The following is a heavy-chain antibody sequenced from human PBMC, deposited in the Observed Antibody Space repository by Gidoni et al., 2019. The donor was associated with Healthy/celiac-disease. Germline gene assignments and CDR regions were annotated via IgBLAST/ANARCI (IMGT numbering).Heavy chain of an antibody. CDR2: ISSKGGST. CDR3: ARSGGSYLFDY. Sequence: EVQLVESGGGLVQPGGSLSLSCAASGFTFSSYAMHWVRQAPGKGLEYGSAISSKGGSTYYANSVKGRFTSSRDNSKNTLYLQMGSLRAEDMAVYYCARSGGSYLFDYWGQGTLVTVSS. V-gene: IGHV3-64*01. J-gene: IGHJ4*02. D-gene: IGHD1-26*01. CDR1: GFTFSSYA.